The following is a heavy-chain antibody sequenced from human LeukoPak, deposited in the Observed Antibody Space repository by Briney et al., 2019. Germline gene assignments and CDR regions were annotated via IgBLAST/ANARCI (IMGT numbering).Heavy chain of an antibody. Sequence: GGSLRLSCATSGFTFSTYTMNWVRQAPGKGLEWVSSISSSSYYIYYADSVKGRFTISRDNARSSLYLHMNSLRAEDTAVYYCAREYPPHLVGATDNKWIDPWGQGTLVTVSS. CDR2: ISSSSYYI. CDR3: AREYPPHLVGATDNKWIDP. D-gene: IGHD1-26*01. V-gene: IGHV3-21*01. CDR1: GFTFSTYT. J-gene: IGHJ5*02.